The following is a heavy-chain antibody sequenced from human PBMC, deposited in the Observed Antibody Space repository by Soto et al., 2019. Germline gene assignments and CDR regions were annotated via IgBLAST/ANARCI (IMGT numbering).Heavy chain of an antibody. CDR3: ARAHPQLTGDAFDI. D-gene: IGHD7-27*01. CDR1: GYTFTSYD. CDR2: MNPNSGNT. V-gene: IGHV1-8*01. Sequence: ASVKVSCKASGYTFTSYDINWVRQATGQGLEWMGWMNPNSGNTGYAQKFQGRVTMTRNTSISTAYMELSSLRSEDTARYYLARAHPQLTGDAFDIWGQGTMVTVSS. J-gene: IGHJ3*02.